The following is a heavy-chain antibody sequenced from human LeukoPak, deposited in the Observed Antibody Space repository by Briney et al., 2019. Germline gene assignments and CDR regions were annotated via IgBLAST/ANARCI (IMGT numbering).Heavy chain of an antibody. J-gene: IGHJ4*02. CDR2: IYYSGST. CDR3: ARSYSSSWYAYYFDY. D-gene: IGHD6-13*01. CDR1: GGSFSGYY. V-gene: IGHV4-59*01. Sequence: PLETLSLTCAVYGGSFSGYYWSWIRQPPGKGLEWIGYIYYSGSTNYNPSLKSRVTISVDTSKNQFSLKLSSVTAADTVVYYCARSYSSSWYAYYFDYWGQGTLVTVSS.